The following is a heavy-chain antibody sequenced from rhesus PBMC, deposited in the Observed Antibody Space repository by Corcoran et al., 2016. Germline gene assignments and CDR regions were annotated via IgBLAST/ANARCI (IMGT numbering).Heavy chain of an antibody. CDR3: ARGLPSCNNVDNSLDV. D-gene: IGHD1-20*01. Sequence: QVQLQESGPGLVKPSETLSLTCAVYGGSISDYYYWSWLRQPPGKGLEWIGQIYGGSGTNYYNHSLKSRVTISKNTSKNQLSLKLSSGTAADTAVYYCARGLPSCNNVDNSLDVWGRGVLVTVSS. V-gene: IGHV4-143*01. CDR2: IYGGSGTN. CDR1: GGSISDYYY. J-gene: IGHJ5-2*02.